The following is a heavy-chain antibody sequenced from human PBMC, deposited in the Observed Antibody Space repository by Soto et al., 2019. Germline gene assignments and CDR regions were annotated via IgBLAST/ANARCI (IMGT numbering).Heavy chain of an antibody. CDR2: IIPIFGTA. V-gene: IGHV1-69*13. CDR3: ARESRGYSGYGYYSGDY. D-gene: IGHD5-12*01. Sequence: ASVKVSCKASGGTFSSYAISWVRQAPGQGLEWMGGIIPIFGTANYAQKFQGRVTITADESTSTAYMELSSLRSEDTAVYYCARESRGYSGYGYYSGDYWGQGTLVTVSS. J-gene: IGHJ4*02. CDR1: GGTFSSYA.